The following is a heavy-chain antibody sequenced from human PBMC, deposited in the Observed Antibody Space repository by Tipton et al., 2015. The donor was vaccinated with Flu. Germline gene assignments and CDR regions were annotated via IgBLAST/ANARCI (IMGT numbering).Heavy chain of an antibody. J-gene: IGHJ6*02. CDR3: ARDRPNYYYYGMDV. V-gene: IGHV4-59*01. Sequence: TLSLTCTVSGGSISSYYWSWIRQPPGKGLEWIGYIYYSGSTNYNPPLKSRVTISVDTSKNQFSLKLSSVTAADTAVYYCARDRPNYYYYGMDVWGQGTTVTVSS. CDR1: GGSISSYY. CDR2: IYYSGST.